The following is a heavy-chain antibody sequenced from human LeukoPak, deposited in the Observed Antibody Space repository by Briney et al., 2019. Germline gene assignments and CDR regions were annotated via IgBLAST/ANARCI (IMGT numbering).Heavy chain of an antibody. CDR2: ISAYNGNT. J-gene: IGHJ6*04. CDR3: AREGYGSGNYYGMDV. D-gene: IGHD3-10*01. CDR1: GYTFTSYG. Sequence: ASVKVSCMASGYTFTSYGISWVRQAPGQGLEWMGWISAYNGNTNYAQKLQGRVTMTTDTSTSTAYMELRSLRSDDTAVYYCAREGYGSGNYYGMDVWGEGTTVTVSS. V-gene: IGHV1-18*01.